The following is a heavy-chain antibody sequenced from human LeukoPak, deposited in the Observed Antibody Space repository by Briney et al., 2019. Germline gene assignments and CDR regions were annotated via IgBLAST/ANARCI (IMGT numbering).Heavy chain of an antibody. J-gene: IGHJ4*02. CDR2: ISYEGSNK. CDR1: GFTFSSYA. D-gene: IGHD3-16*02. CDR3: ARDNVWGSYRYTDYFDY. V-gene: IGHV3-30-3*01. Sequence: GGSLRLSCAASGFTFSSYAMHWVRQAPGKGLEGGAVISYEGSNKYYADSVKGRFTISRDNSKNTLYLQMNSLRAEDTAVYYCARDNVWGSYRYTDYFDYWGQGTLVTVSS.